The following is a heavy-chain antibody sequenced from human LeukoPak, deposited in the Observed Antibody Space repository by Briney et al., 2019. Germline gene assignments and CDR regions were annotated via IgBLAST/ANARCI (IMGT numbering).Heavy chain of an antibody. V-gene: IGHV3-74*01. CDR1: GFTFSNYW. Sequence: GGSLRLSCAASGFTFSNYWMHWVRQGPGKGLVWVSRINSDGSNTAYADSVKGRFTISRDNAKNTLSPQMNSLRAEDTAVYYCARGYAGGYFDLWGRGTLVTVSS. D-gene: IGHD5-12*01. CDR3: ARGYAGGYFDL. J-gene: IGHJ2*01. CDR2: INSDGSNT.